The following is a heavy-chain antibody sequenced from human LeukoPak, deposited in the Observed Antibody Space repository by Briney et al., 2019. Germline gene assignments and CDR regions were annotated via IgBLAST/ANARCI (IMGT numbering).Heavy chain of an antibody. CDR2: ISGSAGRT. Sequence: GGSLRLSCIGSGFTFSTYTMSWVRQAPGKGLEWVSHISGSAGRTDYADSVKGRFTISRDNSQNTLYLQMNSLRDEDTAVYYCEKETLDDYGSHCDSWGQGMLVTVSS. J-gene: IGHJ4*02. V-gene: IGHV3-23*01. D-gene: IGHD4-17*01. CDR3: EKETLDDYGSHCDS. CDR1: GFTFSTYT.